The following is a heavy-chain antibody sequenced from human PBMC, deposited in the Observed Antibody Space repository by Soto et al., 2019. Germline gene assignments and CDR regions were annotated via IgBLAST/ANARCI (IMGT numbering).Heavy chain of an antibody. D-gene: IGHD2-15*01. CDR2: IGADGNDK. CDR3: AKYSTRDASRYFDL. V-gene: IGHV3-23*01. Sequence: QAVGSLRLSCVASGFTFRSYAVAWIRQAPGKGLEWVSVIGADGNDKEYADPVEGRFTISRDNSKSSLYLQMNSLRAEDTAVYYCAKYSTRDASRYFDLWGQGTLVTVSS. J-gene: IGHJ4*02. CDR1: GFTFRSYA.